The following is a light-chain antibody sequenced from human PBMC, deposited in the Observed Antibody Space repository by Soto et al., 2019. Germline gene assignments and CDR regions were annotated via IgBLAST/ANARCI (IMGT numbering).Light chain of an antibody. Sequence: DLVMTQSPLSLPVTPGESASISCRSSQTLLHSNGYNYLDWYLQKPGQSPQLLIYLGSSRASGVPDRFSGSGSGTDFTLKITRVEAEDVGVYYCMQALQTPTFGQGTKLEIK. CDR3: MQALQTPT. CDR1: QTLLHSNGYNY. J-gene: IGKJ2*01. V-gene: IGKV2-28*01. CDR2: LGS.